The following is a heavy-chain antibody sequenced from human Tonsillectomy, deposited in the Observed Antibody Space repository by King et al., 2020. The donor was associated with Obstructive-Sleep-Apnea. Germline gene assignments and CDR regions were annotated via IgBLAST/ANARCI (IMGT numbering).Heavy chain of an antibody. CDR3: AGDGRSGYYLNAFDI. CDR1: GFIFSDYY. D-gene: IGHD3-22*01. J-gene: IGHJ3*02. Sequence: VQLVESGGGLVKPGGSLRLSCAASGFIFSDYYMSWIRPAPGKGLGGVSYISSSSSYTKYADSLKGRFTISRDNDKNSLYLQMNSLRAEDTAVYYCAGDGRSGYYLNAFDIWGQGTMVTVSS. V-gene: IGHV3-11*06. CDR2: ISSSSSYT.